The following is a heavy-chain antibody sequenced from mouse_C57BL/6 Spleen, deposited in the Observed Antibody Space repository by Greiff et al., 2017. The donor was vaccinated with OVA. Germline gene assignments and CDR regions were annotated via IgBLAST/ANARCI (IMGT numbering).Heavy chain of an antibody. CDR2: IRSKSNNYAT. J-gene: IGHJ4*01. Sequence: EVKLMESGGGLVQPKGSLKLSCAASGFSFTTYAMNWVRQAPGKGLEWVARIRSKSNNYATYYADSVKDRFTISRDDSESMLYLQMNNLKTEDTAMYYCVRQGPYYDAMDYWGQGTSVTVSS. V-gene: IGHV10-1*01. CDR3: VRQGPYYDAMDY. CDR1: GFSFTTYA.